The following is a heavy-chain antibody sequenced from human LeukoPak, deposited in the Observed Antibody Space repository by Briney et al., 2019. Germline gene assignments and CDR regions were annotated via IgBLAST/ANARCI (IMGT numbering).Heavy chain of an antibody. J-gene: IGHJ5*02. CDR3: AKDPSDCSSTSCYGWFDP. Sequence: SLRLSCAASGFTFDDYAMHRVRQAPGKGLEWVSGISWNSGSIGYADSVKDRLTISRDNAKNSLYLQMNSLRAEDTALYYCAKDPSDCSSTSCYGWFDPWGQGTLVTVSS. V-gene: IGHV3-9*01. CDR1: GFTFDDYA. CDR2: ISWNSGSI. D-gene: IGHD2-2*01.